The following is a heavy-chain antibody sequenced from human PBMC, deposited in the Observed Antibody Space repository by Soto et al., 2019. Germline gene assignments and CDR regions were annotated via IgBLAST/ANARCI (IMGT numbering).Heavy chain of an antibody. V-gene: IGHV4-39*01. CDR1: GGSISDSNYY. CDR2: IYYSGST. CDR3: ARRAARALRQFDY. Sequence: PSQTVCLTCTVSGGSISDSNYYWNWIRQPPGKGLEWIGGIYYSGSTYYNPSLNSRVTMSVDTSKNQFSLKLSSVTAADTAVYYCARRAARALRQFDYWGQGTLVTVS. J-gene: IGHJ4*02. D-gene: IGHD6-6*01.